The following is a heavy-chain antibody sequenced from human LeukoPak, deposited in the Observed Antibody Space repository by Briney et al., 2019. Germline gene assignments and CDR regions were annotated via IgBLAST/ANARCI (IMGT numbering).Heavy chain of an antibody. CDR1: GFSFSDYY. CDR3: AKSPPYGFWSGYYYYFDY. V-gene: IGHV3-11*04. J-gene: IGHJ4*02. D-gene: IGHD3-3*01. CDR2: ISSSGSTI. Sequence: GGSLRLSCAASGFSFSDYYMSWIRQAPGKGLEWVSYISSSGSTIYNADSVKGRFTISRDNAKNSLYLQKNSLRAEDTAVYFCAKSPPYGFWSGYYYYFDYWGQGTLVTVSS.